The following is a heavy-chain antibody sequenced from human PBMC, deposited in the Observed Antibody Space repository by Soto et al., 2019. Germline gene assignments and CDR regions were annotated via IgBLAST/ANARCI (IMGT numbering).Heavy chain of an antibody. CDR3: ARDGLDSSLYYYYGMDV. D-gene: IGHD3-22*01. CDR1: GFTFSSYA. CDR2: ISYDGSNK. Sequence: GESLKISCAASGFTFSSYAMHWVRQAPGKGLEWVAVISYDGSNKYYADSVKGRFTISRDNSKNTLYLQMNSLRAEDTAVYYCARDGLDSSLYYYYGMDVWGQGTTVPVSS. J-gene: IGHJ6*02. V-gene: IGHV3-30-3*01.